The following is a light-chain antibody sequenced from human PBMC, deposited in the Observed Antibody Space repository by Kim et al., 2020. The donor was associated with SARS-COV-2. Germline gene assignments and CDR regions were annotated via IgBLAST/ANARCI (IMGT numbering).Light chain of an antibody. J-gene: IGLJ1*01. Sequence: VSPGQTASITCSGDKLGSKYACWYQQKPGQSPVLVIYEDSKRPSEIPERFSGSNSGNTATLTISGTQAMDEADYYCQAWDSSIAQVFGTGTKVTVL. V-gene: IGLV3-1*01. CDR2: EDS. CDR1: KLGSKY. CDR3: QAWDSSIAQV.